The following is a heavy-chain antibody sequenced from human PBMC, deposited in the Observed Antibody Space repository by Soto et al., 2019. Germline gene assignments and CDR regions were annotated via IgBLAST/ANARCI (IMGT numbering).Heavy chain of an antibody. V-gene: IGHV1-3*01. CDR2: INAGNGNT. CDR1: GYTFTSYA. D-gene: IGHD5-12*01. J-gene: IGHJ4*02. CDR3: ASPSGYDLFVFDY. Sequence: ASVKVSCKASGYTFTSYAMHWVRQAPGQRLEWMGRINAGNGNTKYSQKFQGRVTITRDTSASTAYMELSSLRSEDTAVYYCASPSGYDLFVFDYWGQGTLVTVSS.